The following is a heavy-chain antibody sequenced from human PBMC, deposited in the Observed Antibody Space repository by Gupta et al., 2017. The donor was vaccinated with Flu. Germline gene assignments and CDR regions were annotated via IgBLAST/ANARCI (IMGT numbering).Heavy chain of an antibody. CDR2: INPNSGGT. J-gene: IGHJ6*02. CDR1: GYTFTGSS. V-gene: IGHV1-2*02. D-gene: IGHD3-10*01. CDR3: ARERGVPLLWFGGEYGMDV. Sequence: QLQLLQSGAEAKKPGASVKVSFTVSGYTFTGSSMHWVRQAPGQGLEWMGWINPNSGGTNYAQKFQGRVTMTRDTSISTAYMELSRLRSDDTAVYYCARERGVPLLWFGGEYGMDVWGQGTTVTVAS.